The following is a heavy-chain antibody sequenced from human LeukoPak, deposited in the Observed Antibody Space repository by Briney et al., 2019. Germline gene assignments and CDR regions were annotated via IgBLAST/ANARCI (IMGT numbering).Heavy chain of an antibody. Sequence: ASVKVSCKASGYTFTSYGISWVRQAPGQGLEWMGWISAYNGNTNYAQKLQGRVTMTTDTSTSTAYMELSSLRSEDTAVYYCARDWDSEVFWFDPWGQGTLVTVSS. CDR1: GYTFTSYG. CDR3: ARDWDSEVFWFDP. J-gene: IGHJ5*02. V-gene: IGHV1-18*01. CDR2: ISAYNGNT. D-gene: IGHD1-14*01.